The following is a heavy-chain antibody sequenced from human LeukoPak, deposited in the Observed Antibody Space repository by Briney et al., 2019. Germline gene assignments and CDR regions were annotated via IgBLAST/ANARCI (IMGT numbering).Heavy chain of an antibody. CDR3: AGVEMATIYRDY. Sequence: ASVKVSCKASGYTFTSYGISWVRQAPGQGLEWMGGIIPIFGTANYAQKFQGRVTITADKSTSTAYMELSSLRSEDTAVYYCAGVEMATIYRDYWGQGTLVTVSS. CDR1: GYTFTSYG. J-gene: IGHJ4*02. D-gene: IGHD5-24*01. CDR2: IIPIFGTA. V-gene: IGHV1-69*06.